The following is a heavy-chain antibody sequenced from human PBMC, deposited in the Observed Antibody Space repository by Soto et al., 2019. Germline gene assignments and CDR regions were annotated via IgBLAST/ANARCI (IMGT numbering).Heavy chain of an antibody. CDR2: ISYDGSNK. V-gene: IGHV3-30*18. J-gene: IGHJ6*02. Sequence: GGSLRLSCAASGFTFSSYGMHWVRQAPGKGLEWVAVISYDGSNKYYADSVKGRFTISRDNSKNTLYLQMNSLRAEDTAVYYCAKDRHPAYDSYYYGMDVWGQGTTVTVSS. CDR3: AKDRHPAYDSYYYGMDV. CDR1: GFTFSSYG. D-gene: IGHD3-22*01.